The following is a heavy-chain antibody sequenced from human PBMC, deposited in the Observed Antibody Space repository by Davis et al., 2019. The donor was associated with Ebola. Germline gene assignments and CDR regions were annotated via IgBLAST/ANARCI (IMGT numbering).Heavy chain of an antibody. CDR1: GYTFPTYG. D-gene: IGHD2-21*01. V-gene: IGHV1-18*01. Sequence: ASVKVSCKASGYTFPTYGITWVRQAPGQGLDWVGWISPSKGDTNYIQKLQGRVTLTTDTSTSTAYMELRSLRSDDTAVYYCARGGGSTYSGIDHWGQGTLVTVSS. CDR3: ARGGGSTYSGIDH. J-gene: IGHJ4*02. CDR2: ISPSKGDT.